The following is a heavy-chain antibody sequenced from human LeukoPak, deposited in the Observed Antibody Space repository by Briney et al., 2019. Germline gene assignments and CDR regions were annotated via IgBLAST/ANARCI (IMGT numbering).Heavy chain of an antibody. CDR3: DSGNTGYDRDSFDI. CDR2: IYHSGST. J-gene: IGHJ3*02. Sequence: SETLSLTCAVSGGSISSGGYSWSWVRQPPGEGLEWVGYIYHSGSTYYNPSLQSRVTISLDRSKNQFSLKLSSMTAADMAVYYCDSGNTGYDRDSFDIWGQGTMVTVSS. D-gene: IGHD5-12*01. CDR1: GGSISSGGYS. V-gene: IGHV4-30-2*01.